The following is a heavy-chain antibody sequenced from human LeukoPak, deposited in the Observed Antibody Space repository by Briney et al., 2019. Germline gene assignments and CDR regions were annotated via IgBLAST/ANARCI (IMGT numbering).Heavy chain of an antibody. V-gene: IGHV3-66*01. Sequence: GGSLRLSCAASGFTVSSNYMSWVRQAQGKGLGWVSVIYSGGSTYYADSVKGRFTISRDNSKNTLYLQMNSLRAEDTAVYYCASAGRCSSTSCYAEFDYWGQGTLVTVSS. CDR1: GFTVSSNY. D-gene: IGHD2-2*01. CDR2: IYSGGST. CDR3: ASAGRCSSTSCYAEFDY. J-gene: IGHJ4*02.